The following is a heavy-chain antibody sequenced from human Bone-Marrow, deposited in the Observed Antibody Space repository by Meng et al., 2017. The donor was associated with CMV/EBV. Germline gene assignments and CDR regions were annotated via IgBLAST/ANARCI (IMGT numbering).Heavy chain of an antibody. V-gene: IGHV3-21*01. CDR3: ATELAEGPFDY. J-gene: IGHJ4*02. CDR1: GFTFSSYT. CDR2: ISSGSSYI. Sequence: GESLKISCAASGFTFSSYTMNWVRQAPGKGLEWVSSISSGSSYIFYADSVKGRFTISRDNAKNSLYLQMDSLRAEDTAVYYCATELAEGPFDYWGQGTRVTVSS. D-gene: IGHD3-10*01.